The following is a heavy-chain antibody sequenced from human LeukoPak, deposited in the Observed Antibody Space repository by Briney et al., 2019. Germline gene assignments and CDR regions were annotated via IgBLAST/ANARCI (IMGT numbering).Heavy chain of an antibody. J-gene: IGHJ2*01. D-gene: IGHD3-22*01. V-gene: IGHV1-8*01. CDR2: MNPNSGNT. Sequence: ASVKVSCKASGYTFTSYDINWVRQATGQGLEWMGWMNPNSGNTGYAQKFQGRVTITADESTSTAYMELSSLRSEDTAVYYCARDRNPYYYDSSGPIGGFDLWGRGTLVTVSS. CDR3: ARDRNPYYYDSSGPIGGFDL. CDR1: GYTFTSYD.